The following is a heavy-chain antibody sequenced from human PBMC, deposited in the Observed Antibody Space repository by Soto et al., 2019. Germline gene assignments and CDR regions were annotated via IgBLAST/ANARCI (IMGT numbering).Heavy chain of an antibody. J-gene: IGHJ5*02. Sequence: EVQLVESGGGLVQPGGSLKLSCAASGYTFSDTALHWVRQASGIGLEWVARVAAKNENYVTTYAASVQGRFSLSRDDSKNSAYLLMNSLKTEDTAIYYCRKYSGSSTIPAALGQGNLVTVSS. CDR3: RKYSGSSTIPAA. D-gene: IGHD1-26*01. V-gene: IGHV3-73*02. CDR1: GYTFSDTA. CDR2: VAAKNENYVT.